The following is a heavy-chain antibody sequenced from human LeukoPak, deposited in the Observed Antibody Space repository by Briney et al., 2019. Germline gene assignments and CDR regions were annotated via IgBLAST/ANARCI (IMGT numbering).Heavy chain of an antibody. CDR2: IIPIFGTA. CDR1: GGTFSNYA. D-gene: IGHD6-19*01. CDR3: ARESKYSSGWYWT. Sequence: GASVKVSCKASGGTFSNYAISWVRQAPGQGLEWMGGIIPIFGTANYAQKFQGRVTITTDESTSTAYMELSSLRSEDTAVYYCARESKYSSGWYWTWGQGTLVTVSS. V-gene: IGHV1-69*05. J-gene: IGHJ5*02.